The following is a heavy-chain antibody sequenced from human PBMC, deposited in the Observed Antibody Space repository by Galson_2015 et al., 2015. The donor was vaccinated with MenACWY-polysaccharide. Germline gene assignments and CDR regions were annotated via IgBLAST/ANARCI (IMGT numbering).Heavy chain of an antibody. CDR1: GYTFSRYP. CDR3: ARHVIGGGCFDY. Sequence: SSKAAGKASGYTFSRYPIHWVRQAPGPRFDWMGGITGGNGHTKYSEKLQGRVSITKDTSANTVYMEWSSLTYEDTAVVYCARHVIGGGCFDYWGQGTLVTVSS. CDR2: ITGGNGHT. D-gene: IGHD2/OR15-2a*01. V-gene: IGHV1-3*01. J-gene: IGHJ4*02.